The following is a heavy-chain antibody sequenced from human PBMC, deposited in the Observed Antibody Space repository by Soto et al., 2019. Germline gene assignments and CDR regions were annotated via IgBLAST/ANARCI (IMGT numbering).Heavy chain of an antibody. CDR3: ARGIAVKPVVHRDASDKYYFDS. J-gene: IGHJ4*02. D-gene: IGHD2-15*01. CDR1: GGSFSGYY. V-gene: IGHV4-34*01. CDR2: INHSGST. Sequence: PSETLSLTCAVYGGSFSGYYWSWIRQPPGKGLEWIGEINHSGSTNYNPSLKSRVTISVDTSKNQFSLKLTSVTAADTAVYYCARGIAVKPVVHRDASDKYYFDSWGQGTLVTVSS.